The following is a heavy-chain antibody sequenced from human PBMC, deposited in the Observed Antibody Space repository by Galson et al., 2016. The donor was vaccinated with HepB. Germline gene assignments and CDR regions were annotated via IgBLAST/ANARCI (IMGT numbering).Heavy chain of an antibody. J-gene: IGHJ5*02. CDR3: ARLGPAGVGHFDP. D-gene: IGHD6-19*01. V-gene: IGHV4-39*01. CDR2: LYYDGST. CDR1: GASISGSEYY. Sequence: SETLSLTCTVSGASISGSEYYWGWIRRPPGRGLEWIGSLYYDGSTYHNSSLRGRATLFVDTSRNQFSLQLTSVTAADTAVYYCARLGPAGVGHFDPWGQGTLVTVSS.